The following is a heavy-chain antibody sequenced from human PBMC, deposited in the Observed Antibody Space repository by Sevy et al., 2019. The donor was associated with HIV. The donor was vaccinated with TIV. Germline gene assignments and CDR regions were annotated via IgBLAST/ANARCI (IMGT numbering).Heavy chain of an antibody. CDR2: IFSSGST. V-gene: IGHV3-66*02. Sequence: GGSLRLSCAISGFTVNDKYIIWVRQAPGKGLEWVSVIFSSGSTYYADSAKGRFTISRDNSKNTVDLQMNSVRAEDTAVYYCVSLFLSCRCGWWYFDYWGQGTLVTVSS. D-gene: IGHD6-19*01. CDR1: GFTVNDKY. J-gene: IGHJ4*02. CDR3: VSLFLSCRCGWWYFDY.